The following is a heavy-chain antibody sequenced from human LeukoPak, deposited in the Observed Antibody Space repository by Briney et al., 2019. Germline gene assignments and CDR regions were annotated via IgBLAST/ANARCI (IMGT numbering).Heavy chain of an antibody. Sequence: GGSLRLSCAASGFTVSSNYMSWVRQAPGKGLEWVSVIYSGGSTFYADSVKGRFSISRDNSKNTLYLQMNSLRAEDTAVYFCAKRPISGDDKSFDYWGQGLLVTVSS. V-gene: IGHV3-53*01. J-gene: IGHJ4*02. CDR1: GFTVSSNY. CDR3: AKRPISGDDKSFDY. D-gene: IGHD2-21*01. CDR2: IYSGGST.